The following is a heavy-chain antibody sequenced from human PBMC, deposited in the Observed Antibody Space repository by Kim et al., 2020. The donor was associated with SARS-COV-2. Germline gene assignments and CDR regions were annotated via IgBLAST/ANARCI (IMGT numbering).Heavy chain of an antibody. CDR2: VSGGGGNT. D-gene: IGHD3-10*01. V-gene: IGHV3-23*01. CDR1: GFTFSSYA. CDR3: AKGLMVRGGFYYYAMDV. Sequence: GGSLRLSCAASGFTFSSYAMSWVRQAPGKGLEWVSAVSGGGGNTYYADSVKGRFTISRDKSKNTLDLQMNTVRAEDTAIYYCAKGLMVRGGFYYYAMDVWGQGTTVTVSS. J-gene: IGHJ6*02.